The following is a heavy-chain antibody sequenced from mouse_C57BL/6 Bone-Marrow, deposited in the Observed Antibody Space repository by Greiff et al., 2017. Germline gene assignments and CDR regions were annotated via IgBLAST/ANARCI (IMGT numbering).Heavy chain of an antibody. Sequence: VQLQQPGAELVKPGASVKMSCKASGYTFTSYWITWVKQRPGQGLEWIGDIYPGSGSTNYNEKFKSKATLTVDTSSSTSYMQLSSLTSEDSAVYYCARCQLRLIYAMDYWGQGTSVTVSS. J-gene: IGHJ4*01. CDR2: IYPGSGST. CDR3: ARCQLRLIYAMDY. D-gene: IGHD3-2*02. V-gene: IGHV1-55*01. CDR1: GYTFTSYW.